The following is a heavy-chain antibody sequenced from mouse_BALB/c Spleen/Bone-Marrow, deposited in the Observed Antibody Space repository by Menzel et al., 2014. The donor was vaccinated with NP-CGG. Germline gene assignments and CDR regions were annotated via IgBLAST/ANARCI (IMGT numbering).Heavy chain of an antibody. D-gene: IGHD1-1*02. CDR3: ARHEGGGYFDY. J-gene: IGHJ2*01. CDR1: GYTFTSYW. CDR2: IYPGDGDT. V-gene: IGHV1-87*01. Sequence: QVQLQQSGAELARPGASVKLSCKASGYTFTSYWMQWVKQRPGQGLEWIGAIYPGDGDTRYTQKFKGKATLTADKSSSTAYMQLSSLASEDSAVYFCARHEGGGYFDYWGQGTTLTVSS.